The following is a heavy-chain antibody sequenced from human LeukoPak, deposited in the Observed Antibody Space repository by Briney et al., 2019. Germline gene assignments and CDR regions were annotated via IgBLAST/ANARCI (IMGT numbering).Heavy chain of an antibody. J-gene: IGHJ6*03. CDR3: ARHIAVAGTSPYYYYYMDV. CDR1: GGSFSGYY. Sequence: SETLSLICAVYGGSFSGYYWSWIRQPPGKGLEWIGEINHSGSTKYNPSLKSRVSISVDTSKNQFSLKLSSVTAADTAVYYCARHIAVAGTSPYYYYYMDVWGKGTTVTVSS. D-gene: IGHD6-19*01. CDR2: INHSGST. V-gene: IGHV4-34*01.